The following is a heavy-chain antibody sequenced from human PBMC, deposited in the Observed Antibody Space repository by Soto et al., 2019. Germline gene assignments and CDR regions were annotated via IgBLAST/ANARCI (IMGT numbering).Heavy chain of an antibody. V-gene: IGHV3-7*01. D-gene: IGHD6-13*01. CDR2: IKQDGSEK. Sequence: EVQLVESGGGLVQPGGSLRLSCAASGFTFGTYWMSWVRQAPGKGLEWVANIKQDGSEKYYVDSVKGRFTISRDNAKNSLYQQMNSLRAEDTAVYYCARAVTTAGAYWGRGTLVTVSS. CDR3: ARAVTTAGAY. J-gene: IGHJ4*02. CDR1: GFTFGTYW.